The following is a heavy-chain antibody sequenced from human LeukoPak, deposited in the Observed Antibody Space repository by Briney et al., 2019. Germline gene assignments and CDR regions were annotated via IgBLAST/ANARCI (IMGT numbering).Heavy chain of an antibody. CDR2: IYSSGRT. CDR3: AKKGEGPATEFDS. V-gene: IGHV4-39*07. D-gene: IGHD2-15*01. CDR1: GVSIISTNSY. Sequence: SETLSLTCTVSGVSIISTNSYWGWIRQSPRTGLEWIGNIYSSGRTYYNPSLKSRVTISIDMSENQFSLKLTSVTAADTAVYYCAKKGEGPATEFDSGGQGTLVTVSS. J-gene: IGHJ4*02.